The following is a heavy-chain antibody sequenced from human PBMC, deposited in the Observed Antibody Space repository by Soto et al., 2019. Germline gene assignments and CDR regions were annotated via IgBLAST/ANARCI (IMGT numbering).Heavy chain of an antibody. D-gene: IGHD2-8*01. V-gene: IGHV6-1*01. CDR1: GDSVSSNSAA. CDR2: TYYRSEWYN. J-gene: IGHJ6*02. CDR3: ARECTNGVCYTSYHYGMDV. Sequence: SQTLSLTCAISGDSVSSNSAAWNWIRQSPSRGLEWLGRTYYRSEWYNDYAVSVKSRITINPDTSKNQFSLQLNSVTPEDTAVYYCARECTNGVCYTSYHYGMDVWGQGTTGTGS.